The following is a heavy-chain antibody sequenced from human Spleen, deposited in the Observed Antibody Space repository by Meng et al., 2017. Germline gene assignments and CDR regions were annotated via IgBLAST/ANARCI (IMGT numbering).Heavy chain of an antibody. CDR1: RFPFSVYR. D-gene: IGHD2-21*02. Sequence: GGSLRLSCAASRFPFSVYRMSWVRQTPGKGLEWVANIQQDGRERYYLDSLRGRFTISRDNAKNSLYLQINNLKAEDTGIYYCARGESCGGDCLSENYYGFDVWGQGASVTVSS. V-gene: IGHV3-7*01. CDR3: ARGESCGGDCLSENYYGFDV. CDR2: IQQDGRER. J-gene: IGHJ6*02.